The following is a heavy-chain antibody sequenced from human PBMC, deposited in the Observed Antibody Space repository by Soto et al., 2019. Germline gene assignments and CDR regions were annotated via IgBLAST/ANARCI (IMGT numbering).Heavy chain of an antibody. D-gene: IGHD4-17*01. CDR3: ARRGNYGDYVPYYYGMDV. J-gene: IGHJ6*02. CDR2: INPSGGST. CDR1: GYTFTSYY. Sequence: ASVKVSCKASGYTFTSYYMHWVRQAPGQGLEWMGIINPSGGSTSYAQKFQGRVTMTRDTSTSTVYMELSSLRSEDTAVYYCARRGNYGDYVPYYYGMDVWGQGTTVTVSS. V-gene: IGHV1-46*01.